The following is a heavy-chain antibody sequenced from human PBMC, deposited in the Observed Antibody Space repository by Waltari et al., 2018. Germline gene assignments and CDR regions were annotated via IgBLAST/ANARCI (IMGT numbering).Heavy chain of an antibody. V-gene: IGHV4-39*07. CDR3: ASRVGGSGLIAY. CDR1: GGSVSSSSYH. D-gene: IGHD2-15*01. CDR2: LYYSGST. J-gene: IGHJ4*02. Sequence: QLQLQESGPGLVKPSETLSLTCAVSGGSVSSSSYHWGWIRQPPGKGLEWIGNLYYSGSTYYNPSLKSRVTISVDTSKNQFSLKLSSVTAADTAVYYCASRVGGSGLIAYWGQGTLVTVSS.